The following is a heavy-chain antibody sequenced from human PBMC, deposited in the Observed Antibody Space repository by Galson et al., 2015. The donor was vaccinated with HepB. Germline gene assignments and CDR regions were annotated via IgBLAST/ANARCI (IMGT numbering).Heavy chain of an antibody. J-gene: IGHJ4*02. CDR2: IITMFGTA. CDR3: ARDRSWQYDNSGYHLDY. CDR1: GGTFTRYA. D-gene: IGHD3-22*01. V-gene: IGHV1-69*13. Sequence: SVKVSCKASGGTFTRYAISWVRQAPGQGLEWMGGIITMFGTANYAQKFQGRITIIADESTSTVYMELSSLRSEDTAVYYCARDRSWQYDNSGYHLDYWGQGTLVTVSS.